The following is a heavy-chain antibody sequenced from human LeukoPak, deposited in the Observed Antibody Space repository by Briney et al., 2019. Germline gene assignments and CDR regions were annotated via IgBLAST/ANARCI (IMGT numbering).Heavy chain of an antibody. CDR2: ISYDGSNK. J-gene: IGHJ4*02. D-gene: IGHD1-26*01. Sequence: GGSLRLSCAASGFTFSSYAMHWVRQAPGKGLDWVSVISYDGSNKYYADSVKGRFTISRDNSKNTLYLQMNSLKPEDTAVYYCARGMGATTQSLFDQWGQGTLVTVSS. V-gene: IGHV3-30-3*01. CDR1: GFTFSSYA. CDR3: ARGMGATTQSLFDQ.